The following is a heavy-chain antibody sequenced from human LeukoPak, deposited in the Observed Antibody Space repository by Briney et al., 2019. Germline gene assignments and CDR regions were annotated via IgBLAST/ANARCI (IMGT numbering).Heavy chain of an antibody. CDR1: GFTFSSYA. CDR3: AKDQFYSH. D-gene: IGHD2-15*01. V-gene: IGHV3-30*04. CDR2: ISYDGSNK. J-gene: IGHJ4*02. Sequence: PGGSLRLSCAVSGFTFSSYAMHWVRQAPGKGLEWVAVISYDGSNKYYADSVKGRFTISRDNSKNTLYLQMNSLRAEDTAVYYCAKDQFYSHWGQGTLVTVSS.